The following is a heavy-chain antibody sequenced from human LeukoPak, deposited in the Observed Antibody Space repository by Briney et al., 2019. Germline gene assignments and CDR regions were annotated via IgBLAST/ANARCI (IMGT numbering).Heavy chain of an antibody. CDR3: AKDVGKWGSLHFFDY. V-gene: IGHV3-23*01. CDR1: GFTLSTNA. Sequence: GGSLRLSCLTSGFTLSTNAMSWVRQAPGKGLEWISGISGSGASTYYADSVKGRFTISRDDSRNTLYLQMNSLRGDDTAAYYCAKDVGKWGSLHFFDYWGQGTLVTVSS. D-gene: IGHD2-15*01. J-gene: IGHJ4*02. CDR2: ISGSGAST.